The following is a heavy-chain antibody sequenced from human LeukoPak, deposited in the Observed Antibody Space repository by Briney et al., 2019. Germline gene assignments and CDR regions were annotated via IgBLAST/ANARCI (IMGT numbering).Heavy chain of an antibody. D-gene: IGHD2-2*01. CDR1: GGSISSGDYY. Sequence: SETLSLTCTVCGGSISSGDYYWSWIRQPPGKGLEWIGYIYYSGSTYYNPSLKSRVTISVDTSKNQFSLKLSSVTAADTAVYYCAREGIVVVPAAMNWGQGTLVTVSS. CDR2: IYYSGST. CDR3: AREGIVVVPAAMN. J-gene: IGHJ4*02. V-gene: IGHV4-30-4*08.